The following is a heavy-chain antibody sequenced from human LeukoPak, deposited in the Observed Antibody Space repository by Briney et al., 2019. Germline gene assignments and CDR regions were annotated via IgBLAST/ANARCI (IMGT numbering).Heavy chain of an antibody. D-gene: IGHD6-13*01. CDR3: ARVPATGTAFDD. CDR1: TFTFSNYW. J-gene: IGHJ4*02. CDR2: INIDGRGI. V-gene: IGHV3-74*01. Sequence: GGSLRLSCAASTFTFSNYWMHWVRQAPGKGLVWVSRINIDGRGISYADSVKGRFTISRDNAKNTLYLQMNSLRAEDTAVYYCARVPATGTAFDDWGQGTLVTVSS.